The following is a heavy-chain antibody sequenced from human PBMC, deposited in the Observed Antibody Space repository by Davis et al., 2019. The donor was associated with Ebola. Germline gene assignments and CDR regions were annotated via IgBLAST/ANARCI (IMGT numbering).Heavy chain of an antibody. CDR1: GFTLNTYS. Sequence: GGSLRLSCAASGFTLNTYSMNWVRQAPGKGLEWVSYISSTGSTIYYADSVKGRFTISRDNAKNSLYLQMNSLRDEETAVYYCARGYYYGMDVWGQGTTVTVSS. V-gene: IGHV3-48*02. CDR2: ISSTGSTI. CDR3: ARGYYYGMDV. J-gene: IGHJ6*02.